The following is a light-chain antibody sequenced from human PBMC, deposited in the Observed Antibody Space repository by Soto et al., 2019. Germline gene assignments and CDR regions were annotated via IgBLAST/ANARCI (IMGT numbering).Light chain of an antibody. CDR1: QSLLHSNGYNY. CDR2: LGS. Sequence: DIVMTQSPLSLPVTPGEPASISCRSSQSLLHSNGYNYLDRYLQKPGQSPQLLIYLGSNRASGVPDRFSGSGSGTDFTLKISRVEAEDVGIYYCMQALQTPQVTFGGGTKVEIK. CDR3: MQALQTPQVT. J-gene: IGKJ4*01. V-gene: IGKV2-28*01.